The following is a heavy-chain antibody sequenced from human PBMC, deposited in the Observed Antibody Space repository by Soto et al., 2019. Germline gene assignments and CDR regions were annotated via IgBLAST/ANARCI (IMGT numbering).Heavy chain of an antibody. D-gene: IGHD6-19*01. Sequence: GASVKVSCKASGYTFTSYDINWVRQATGQGLEWMGWMNPNSGNTGYAQKFQGRVTMTRNTPISTAYMELSSLRSEDTAVYYCARVFGWNYYYYYMDVWGKGTTVTVSS. J-gene: IGHJ6*03. CDR1: GYTFTSYD. CDR3: ARVFGWNYYYYYMDV. V-gene: IGHV1-8*01. CDR2: MNPNSGNT.